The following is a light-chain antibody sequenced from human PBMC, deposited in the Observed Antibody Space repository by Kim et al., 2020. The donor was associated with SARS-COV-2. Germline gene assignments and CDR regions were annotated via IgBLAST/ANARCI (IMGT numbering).Light chain of an antibody. V-gene: IGKV1-39*01. CDR3: QQSYATPLFT. CDR1: QSISNY. CDR2: AAS. J-gene: IGKJ3*01. Sequence: GGRVTITCRASQSISNYFNLYQEKPGEAPKLLIYAASNLQRGVPSRFSGRGFWTDFPLTLISLQPEDFATYYCQQSYATPLFTFGPGTKVDIK.